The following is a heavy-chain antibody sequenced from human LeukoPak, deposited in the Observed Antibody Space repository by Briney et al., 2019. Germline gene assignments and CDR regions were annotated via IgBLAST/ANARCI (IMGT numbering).Heavy chain of an antibody. J-gene: IGHJ1*01. V-gene: IGHV3-23*01. Sequence: QTGGSLRLSCAASGFTFSSYAMSWVRQAPGKGLEWVSAISGSGGSTYYADSVKGRFTISRDNSKNTLYLQMNSLTAEDTAVYYCAKNFAYCGGECREYFQHWGQGTLVTVSS. D-gene: IGHD2-21*01. CDR1: GFTFSSYA. CDR3: AKNFAYCGGECREYFQH. CDR2: ISGSGGST.